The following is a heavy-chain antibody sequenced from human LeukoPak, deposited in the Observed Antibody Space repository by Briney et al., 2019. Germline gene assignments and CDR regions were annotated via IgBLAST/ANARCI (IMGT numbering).Heavy chain of an antibody. Sequence: TSETLSLTCAVYGGSFSGYHWSWIRQPPGKGLEWIGEINHSGCTNYNPSLKSRVTISVDTSKNQFSLKLSSVTAADTAVYYCARGYGGKPDYWGQGTLVTVSS. J-gene: IGHJ4*02. V-gene: IGHV4-34*01. D-gene: IGHD4-23*01. CDR2: INHSGCT. CDR1: GGSFSGYH. CDR3: ARGYGGKPDY.